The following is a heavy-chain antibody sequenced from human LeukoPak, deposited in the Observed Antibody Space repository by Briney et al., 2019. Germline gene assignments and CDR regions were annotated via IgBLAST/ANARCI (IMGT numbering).Heavy chain of an antibody. CDR2: IYYSGST. D-gene: IGHD6-6*01. CDR3: ARVAQARLLGSVSWFDP. J-gene: IGHJ5*02. Sequence: PSETLSLTCTVSGGSISSGGYYWSWIRQHPGKGLEWIGYIYYSGSTYYNPSLKSRVTISVDTSKNQFSLKLSSVTAADTAVYYCARVAQARLLGSVSWFDPWGQGTLVTVSS. CDR1: GGSISSGGYY. V-gene: IGHV4-31*03.